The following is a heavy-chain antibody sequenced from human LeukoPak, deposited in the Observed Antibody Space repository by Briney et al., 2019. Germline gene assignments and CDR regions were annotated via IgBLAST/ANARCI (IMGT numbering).Heavy chain of an antibody. CDR3: ARGEYHDFWSGRDYWSFDL. CDR1: GGSISNSY. V-gene: IGHV4-59*12. Sequence: SETLSLTCSVSGGSISNSYCIWVRQPPGKGLEWIGYIHDSGSTNYNPSFKSRVPLSLNSSKTHFSLKMSSVTAPAPAVYYCARGEYHDFWSGRDYWSFDLWGRGTLVTVSS. J-gene: IGHJ2*01. CDR2: IHDSGST. D-gene: IGHD3-3*01.